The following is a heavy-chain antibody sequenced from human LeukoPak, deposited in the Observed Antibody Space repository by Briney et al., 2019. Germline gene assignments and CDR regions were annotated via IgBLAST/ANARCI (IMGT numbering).Heavy chain of an antibody. V-gene: IGHV4-59*01. CDR3: ARESGSGSYLTPGGRYYYYGMDV. D-gene: IGHD3-10*01. CDR1: GGSISSYY. J-gene: IGHJ6*02. CDR2: IYYSGST. Sequence: PSETLSLTCSVSGGSISSYYWNWIRQPPGKGLEWIGCIYYSGSTNYKPSLTSRVTISVDTSKNQFSLKLSSVTAADTAVYYCARESGSGSYLTPGGRYYYYGMDVWGQGTTVTVSS.